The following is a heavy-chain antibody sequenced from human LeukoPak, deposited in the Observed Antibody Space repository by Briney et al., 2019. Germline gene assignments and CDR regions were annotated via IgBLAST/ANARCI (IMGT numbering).Heavy chain of an antibody. J-gene: IGHJ4*02. CDR3: AKDAVAPGSSGDFFDH. CDR2: IVRSGDTT. V-gene: IGHV3-23*01. D-gene: IGHD3-10*01. Sequence: GGSLRLSCAASGFAFSTFAMTWVRQAPGKGLEWVSTIVRSGDTTYYTDSVKGRFTVSRDNSKNTLYLQMNSPRAEDTAVYYCAKDAVAPGSSGDFFDHWGLGTLVTVSS. CDR1: GFAFSTFA.